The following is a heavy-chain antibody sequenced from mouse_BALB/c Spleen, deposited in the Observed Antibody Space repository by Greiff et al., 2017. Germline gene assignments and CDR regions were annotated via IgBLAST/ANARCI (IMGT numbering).Heavy chain of an antibody. D-gene: IGHD2-3*01. J-gene: IGHJ2*01. CDR3: ARGWLLGYFDY. Sequence: VQLKESGPGLVKPSQSLSLTCSVTGYSITSGYYWNWIRQFPGNKLEWMGYISYDGSNNYNPSLKNRISITRDTSKNQFFLKLNSVTTEDTATYYCARGWLLGYFDYWGQGTTLTVSS. V-gene: IGHV3-6*02. CDR1: GYSITSGYY. CDR2: ISYDGSN.